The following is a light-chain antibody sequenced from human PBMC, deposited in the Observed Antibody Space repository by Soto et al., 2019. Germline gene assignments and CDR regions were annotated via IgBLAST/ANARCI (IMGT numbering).Light chain of an antibody. CDR1: QRISGY. CDR3: QQRSNWPPT. V-gene: IGKV3-11*01. J-gene: IGKJ1*01. CDR2: DAS. Sequence: EIVLTQSPATPSLSPGERATLCCRASQRISGYLAWYQHKPGQAPRLLIYDASNRATGIPVRFSGSGSGTDYTLTITNLESEDFAVYYCQQRSNWPPTFGQGTKVDIK.